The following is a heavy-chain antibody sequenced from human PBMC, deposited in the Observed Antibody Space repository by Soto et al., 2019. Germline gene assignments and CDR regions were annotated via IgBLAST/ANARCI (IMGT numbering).Heavy chain of an antibody. J-gene: IGHJ4*02. Sequence: PGGSLRLSCAASGVTLSSYGMHWVRQAPGKGLEWVAVISYDGSNKYYADSVKGRFTISRDNSKNTLYLQMNSLRAEDTAVYYCAKDLYCYYDSSDYYAFDYPAQGSPVPVSS. CDR1: GVTLSSYG. V-gene: IGHV3-30*18. CDR3: AKDLYCYYDSSDYYAFDY. D-gene: IGHD3-22*01. CDR2: ISYDGSNK.